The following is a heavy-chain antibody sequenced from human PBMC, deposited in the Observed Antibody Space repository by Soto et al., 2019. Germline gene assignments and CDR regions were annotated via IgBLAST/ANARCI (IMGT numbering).Heavy chain of an antibody. D-gene: IGHD3-3*01. Sequence: TSETLSLTCTVSGGSISSYYWSWIRQPPGKGLEWIGYIYYSGSTNYNPSLKSRVTISVDTSKNQFSLKLSSVTAADTAVYYCARDQRFLEWLYFDYWGQGTLVTVSS. CDR1: GGSISSYY. CDR2: IYYSGST. J-gene: IGHJ4*02. CDR3: ARDQRFLEWLYFDY. V-gene: IGHV4-59*01.